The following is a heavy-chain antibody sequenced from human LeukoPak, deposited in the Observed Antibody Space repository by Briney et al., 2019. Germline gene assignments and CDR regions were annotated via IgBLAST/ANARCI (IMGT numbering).Heavy chain of an antibody. CDR3: VREIFGLDY. J-gene: IGHJ4*02. CDR2: INRDGSKK. Sequence: QTGGSLRLSCAASGFTFSSYWMNWVRQAPGKGLEWVANINRDGSKKYYVDSVKGRFTISRDNAKNSLYLQMNSLRAEDAAVYYCVREIFGLDYWGQGTLVTVSS. V-gene: IGHV3-7*01. D-gene: IGHD3-10*01. CDR1: GFTFSSYW.